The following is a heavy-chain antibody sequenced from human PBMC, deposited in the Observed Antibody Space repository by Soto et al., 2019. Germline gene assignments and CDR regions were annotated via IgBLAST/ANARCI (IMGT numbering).Heavy chain of an antibody. CDR2: INAGNGNT. J-gene: IGHJ2*01. V-gene: IGHV1-3*01. CDR1: GYTFTTYA. CDR3: ERGQPLAYCGCDCHWYFDL. D-gene: IGHD2-21*02. Sequence: QVQLVQSRAEVKKPGASVKVSCKASGYTFTTYAMHWVRQAPGQRLEWMGWINAGNGNTKYSQKFQGRVTITRDTSARTVYMGLSRLRSEDITVYCCERGQPLAYCGCDCHWYFDLWGRGTLVTVSS.